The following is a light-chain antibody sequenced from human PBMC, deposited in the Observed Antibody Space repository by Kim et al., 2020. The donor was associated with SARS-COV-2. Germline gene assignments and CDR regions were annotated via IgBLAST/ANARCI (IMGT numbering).Light chain of an antibody. V-gene: IGKV1-5*03. CDR2: KTS. Sequence: LAATVGDRVLITCRARQSGTTWFAWYQQKAGKAPKLLISKTSTLESGVPSRFSGNGYGREFTLTISSLQPDDFATYYCQQYYNYVTFGQGTKLEI. J-gene: IGKJ2*01. CDR3: QQYYNYVT. CDR1: QSGTTW.